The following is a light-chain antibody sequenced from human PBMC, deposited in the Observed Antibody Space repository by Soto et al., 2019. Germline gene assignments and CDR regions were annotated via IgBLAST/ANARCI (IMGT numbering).Light chain of an antibody. CDR3: ASWDGSLNGLYV. V-gene: IGLV1-44*01. Sequence: QSVLTQAPSASGTPGQRVTISCSGSSSNVGSLSVDWYQHLPGTAPKLLIHSNYQRPSGVPDRFSRSTSGTSASLAINGLQSEDEADYSCASWDGSLNGLYVFGTGTKLTVL. J-gene: IGLJ1*01. CDR2: SNY. CDR1: SSNVGSLS.